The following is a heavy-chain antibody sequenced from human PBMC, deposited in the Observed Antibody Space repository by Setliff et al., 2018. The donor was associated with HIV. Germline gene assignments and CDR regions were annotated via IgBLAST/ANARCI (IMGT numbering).Heavy chain of an antibody. CDR3: ARDLGSGHFDY. CDR1: GGSISGSY. J-gene: IGHJ4*02. CDR2: IYGTGST. Sequence: SETLSVTCTVSGGSISGSYWNWFRRPAGQGLEWIGRIYGTGSTFYNPSFKSRATFAVDTARSQFSLNLRTVTAADTAVYYCARDLGSGHFDYWGQGTLVTVSS. V-gene: IGHV4-4*07.